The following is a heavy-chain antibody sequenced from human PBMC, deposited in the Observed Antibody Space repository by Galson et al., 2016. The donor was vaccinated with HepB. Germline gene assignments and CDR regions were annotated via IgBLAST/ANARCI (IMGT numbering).Heavy chain of an antibody. Sequence: SLRLSCAASGFTFSTYTMHWVRQAPGKGLQWVANIKKDGNEKNYVDSVKGRFTISRDNAKNSLYLQMNSLRAEDTAVYYCAGGAGWTEDYWGQGTLVTVSS. J-gene: IGHJ4*02. V-gene: IGHV3-7*03. CDR2: IKKDGNEK. CDR1: GFTFSTYT. D-gene: IGHD1-26*01. CDR3: AGGAGWTEDY.